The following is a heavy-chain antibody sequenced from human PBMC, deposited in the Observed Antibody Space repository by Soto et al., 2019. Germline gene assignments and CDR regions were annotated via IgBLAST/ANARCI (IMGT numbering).Heavy chain of an antibody. J-gene: IGHJ4*02. Sequence: QVQLVQSGAEVKKPGASVKVSCKASGYTFTSYYMHWVRQAPGQGLEWMGIINPSGGSTSYAQKFQGRVTMTRDTSTSTVYMELSSLRSEDTAVYYCARDEGYGDYAGFLLDYWGQGTLVTVSS. D-gene: IGHD4-17*01. CDR1: GYTFTSYY. CDR3: ARDEGYGDYAGFLLDY. CDR2: INPSGGST. V-gene: IGHV1-46*03.